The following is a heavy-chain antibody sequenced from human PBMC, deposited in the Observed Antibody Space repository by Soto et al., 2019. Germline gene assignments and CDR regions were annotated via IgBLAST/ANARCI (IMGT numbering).Heavy chain of an antibody. Sequence: QVQLQESGPGLVKPSQTLSLTCTVSGVSITSGDYNWSWLRQAPGKGLEWIGFVYSSGRTYSNPSLKSRLTMSADTLKNQFSLTLTSVTAADTAVYYCARDGHGMDVWGQGTTVTVSS. V-gene: IGHV4-30-4*01. CDR2: VYSSGRT. CDR1: GVSITSGDYN. CDR3: ARDGHGMDV. J-gene: IGHJ6*02.